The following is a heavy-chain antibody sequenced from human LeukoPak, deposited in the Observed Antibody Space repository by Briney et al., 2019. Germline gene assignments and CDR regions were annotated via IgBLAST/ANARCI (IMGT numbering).Heavy chain of an antibody. Sequence: GGSLRLSCAASGFTFSRYEMNWVGQAPGKRLEWVSYISSSGSTIYYADSVKGRFTISRDNAKNSLYLQMNSLRAEDTAVYYCARGLGSYAYSDAFDIWGQGTMVTVSS. V-gene: IGHV3-48*03. J-gene: IGHJ3*02. CDR1: GFTFSRYE. CDR2: ISSSGSTI. CDR3: ARGLGSYAYSDAFDI. D-gene: IGHD5-18*01.